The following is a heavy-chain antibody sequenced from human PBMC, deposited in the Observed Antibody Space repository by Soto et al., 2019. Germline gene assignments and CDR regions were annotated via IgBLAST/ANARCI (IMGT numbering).Heavy chain of an antibody. CDR2: ISSSSSYI. V-gene: IGHV3-21*01. J-gene: IGHJ3*02. CDR3: ARRYCSSTSCPRGAFAI. Sequence: GGSLRLSCAASGFTFSSCSMNWVRQAPWKGLEWVSSISSSSSYIYYADSVKGRFTISRDNAKNSLYLQMNSLRAEDTAAYYCARRYCSSTSCPRGAFAIWGQGTMVTVSS. CDR1: GFTFSSCS. D-gene: IGHD2-2*01.